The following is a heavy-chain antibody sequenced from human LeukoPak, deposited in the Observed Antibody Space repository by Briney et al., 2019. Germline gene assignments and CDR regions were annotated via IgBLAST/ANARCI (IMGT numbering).Heavy chain of an antibody. V-gene: IGHV4-39*01. D-gene: IGHD4/OR15-4a*01. CDR1: GGSISSGSYY. CDR2: IYYSGST. CDR3: ARPYGGNTGDY. Sequence: SETLSLTCTVSGGSISSGSYYWGWIRQPPGKGLEWIGSIYYSGSTYYNPSLKSRVTISVDTSENQFSLKLSSVTAADTAVYYCARPYGGNTGDYWGQGTLVTVSS. J-gene: IGHJ4*02.